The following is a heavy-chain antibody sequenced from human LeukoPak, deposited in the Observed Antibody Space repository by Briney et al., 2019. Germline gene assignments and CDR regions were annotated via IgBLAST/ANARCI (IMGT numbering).Heavy chain of an antibody. J-gene: IGHJ6*03. Sequence: SSETLSLTCTVSGGSISSYYWSWIRQPPGKGLEWLGYIYTRGSTNYNHSLKSRVTISVDTSKNQFSLKLSSVTAADTAVYYCARHGVTAARYYYYYYMDVWGKGTTVTVSS. CDR1: GGSISSYY. CDR3: ARHGVTAARYYYYYYMDV. D-gene: IGHD2-21*02. CDR2: IYTRGST. V-gene: IGHV4-4*09.